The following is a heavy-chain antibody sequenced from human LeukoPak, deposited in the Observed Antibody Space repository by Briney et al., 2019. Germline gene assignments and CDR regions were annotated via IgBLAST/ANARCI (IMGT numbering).Heavy chain of an antibody. CDR2: IYSGGFT. J-gene: IGHJ4*02. CDR3: ATEWELRY. D-gene: IGHD1-26*01. V-gene: IGHV3-66*01. Sequence: GGSLRLSCAASGLTVSSNYLSWVRQVPGKGLEWVSIIYSGGFTYYADSVKGRFTISRDNSKNTFHLQMISLRADDTAVYYCATEWELRYWGQGTLVTVSS. CDR1: GLTVSSNY.